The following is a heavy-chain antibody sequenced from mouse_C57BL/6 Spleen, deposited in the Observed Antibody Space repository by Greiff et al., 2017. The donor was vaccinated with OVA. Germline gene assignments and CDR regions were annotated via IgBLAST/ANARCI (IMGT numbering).Heavy chain of an antibody. V-gene: IGHV5-9-1*02. CDR1: GFTFSSYA. CDR2: ISSGGDYI. CDR3: TRSYGYPWYFDV. Sequence: DVKLQESGEGLVKPGGSLKLSCAASGFTFSSYAMSWVRQTPEKRLEWVAYISSGGDYIYYADTVKGRFTISRDNARNTLYLQMSSLKSEDTAMYYCTRSYGYPWYFDVWGTGTTVTVSS. D-gene: IGHD2-2*01. J-gene: IGHJ1*03.